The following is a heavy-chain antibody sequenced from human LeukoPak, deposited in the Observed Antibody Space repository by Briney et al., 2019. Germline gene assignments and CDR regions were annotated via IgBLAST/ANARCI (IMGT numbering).Heavy chain of an antibody. D-gene: IGHD3-16*01. J-gene: IGHJ4*02. CDR2: ISGSGGST. V-gene: IGHV3-23*01. CDR3: AKAGRDVHTLLVY. CDR1: GFTFSSYG. Sequence: GGSLRLSCAASGFTFSSYGMSWVRQAPGKGLEWVSAISGSGGSTYYADSVKGRFTISRDNSKNTLYLQMNSLRAEDTAVYYCAKAGRDVHTLLVYWGQGTLVTVSS.